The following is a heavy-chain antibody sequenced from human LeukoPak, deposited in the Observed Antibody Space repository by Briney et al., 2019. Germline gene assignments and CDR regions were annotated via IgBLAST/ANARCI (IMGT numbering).Heavy chain of an antibody. CDR2: IWYDGSSK. J-gene: IGHJ3*02. D-gene: IGHD3-16*01. CDR1: GFTFSNYG. Sequence: GGSLRPSCAASGFTFSNYGMHWVRQAPGKGLEWVAVIWYDGSSKYHADSVKGRFTISRDNSKNTLYLQMNSLRAEDTAVYYCARRGSSDAFDIWGQGTMVTVSS. CDR3: ARRGSSDAFDI. V-gene: IGHV3-33*01.